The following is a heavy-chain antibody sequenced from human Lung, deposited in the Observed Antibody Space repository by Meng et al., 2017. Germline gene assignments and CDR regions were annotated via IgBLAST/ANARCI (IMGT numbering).Heavy chain of an antibody. V-gene: IGHV4-4*02. CDR2: IYHSGST. CDR3: TKNDFYCLGY. D-gene: IGHD2-21*01. J-gene: IGHJ4*02. CDR1: GGSISSDNW. Sequence: QAQLRASGPGLVKASGTLSLTCAVSGGSISSDNWWSWVRQPPGKGLEWIGEIYHSGSTNYNPSLKSRITISVDKPKNQFSLTLSSVTAADTAVYYCTKNDFYCLGYWGQGTLVTVSS.